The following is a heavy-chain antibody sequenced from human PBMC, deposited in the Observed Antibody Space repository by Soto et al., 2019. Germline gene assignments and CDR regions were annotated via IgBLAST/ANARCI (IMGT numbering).Heavy chain of an antibody. CDR3: ARARWVADLDAFDI. CDR2: IGTAGDT. D-gene: IGHD6-19*01. CDR1: GFTFSSYD. V-gene: IGHV3-13*01. J-gene: IGHJ3*02. Sequence: GGSLRLSCAASGFTFSSYDMHWVRQATGKGLEWVSAIGTAGDTYYPGSVKGRFTISRENAKNSLYLQMNSLRAGDTAVYYCARARWVADLDAFDIWGQGTMVTVSS.